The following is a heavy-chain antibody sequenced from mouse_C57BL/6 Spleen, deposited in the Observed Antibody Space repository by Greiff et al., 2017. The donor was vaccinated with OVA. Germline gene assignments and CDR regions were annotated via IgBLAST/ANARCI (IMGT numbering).Heavy chain of an antibody. D-gene: IGHD1-1*01. Sequence: VQLQQPGAELVKPGASVKLSCKASGYTFTSYWMQWVKQRPGQGLEWIGEIDPSDSYTNYNQKFKGKATLTVDTSSSTAYMQLSSLTSEDSAVYYCVRGTGSSYFDYWGQGTTLTVSS. CDR1: GYTFTSYW. CDR3: VRGTGSSYFDY. CDR2: IDPSDSYT. V-gene: IGHV1-50*01. J-gene: IGHJ2*01.